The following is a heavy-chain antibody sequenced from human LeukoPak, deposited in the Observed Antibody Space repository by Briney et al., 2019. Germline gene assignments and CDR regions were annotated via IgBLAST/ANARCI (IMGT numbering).Heavy chain of an antibody. CDR2: ISWNSGSI. D-gene: IGHD6-19*01. CDR1: GFTFDGYA. V-gene: IGHV3-9*01. Sequence: GGSLRLSCAASGFTFDGYAMHWVRQAPGKGLQWVSGISWNSGSIGYADSVEGRFTISRDNAKNSLYLQMNSLRAEDTAVYYCASPEQWLWAFDIWGQGTMVTVSS. J-gene: IGHJ3*02. CDR3: ASPEQWLWAFDI.